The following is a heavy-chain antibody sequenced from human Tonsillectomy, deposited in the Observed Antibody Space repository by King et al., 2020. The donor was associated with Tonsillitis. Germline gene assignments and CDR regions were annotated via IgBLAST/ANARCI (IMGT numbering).Heavy chain of an antibody. J-gene: IGHJ6*02. CDR2: ISWNSGRI. CDR1: GFTFDDYA. Sequence: VQLVESGGGLVQPGRSLRLSCAASGFTFDDYAMHWVRQAPGKGLEWVSGISWNSGRIGYADSVEGRFTISRDNAKNSLYLQMNSLRAEDTALYYCAKALYGMDVWGQGTTVTVSS. CDR3: AKALYGMDV. V-gene: IGHV3-9*01.